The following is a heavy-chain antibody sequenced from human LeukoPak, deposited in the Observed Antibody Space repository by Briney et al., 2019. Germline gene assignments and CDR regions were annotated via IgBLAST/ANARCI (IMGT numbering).Heavy chain of an antibody. CDR2: MSPNSGDT. CDR3: ARGPPNWGYDY. D-gene: IGHD7-27*01. Sequence: SVTLSRTASGYTFPSYDFNWVRQARGPPREGLGWMSPNSGDTGYAQKFQDRVTMTRNTSISTAYMELSSLRSDDTAVYYCARGPPNWGYDYWGPGTLVTVSS. J-gene: IGHJ4*02. V-gene: IGHV1-8*01. CDR1: GYTFPSYD.